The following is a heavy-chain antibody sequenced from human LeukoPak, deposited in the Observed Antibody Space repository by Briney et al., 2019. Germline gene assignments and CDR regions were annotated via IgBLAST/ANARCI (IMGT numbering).Heavy chain of an antibody. Sequence: GGSLRLSCEASGFIFSSNYMSWVRQAPGKGLEWVSVIYSGGSTYYADSVKGRFTISRDNSKNTLYLQMNSLRAEDTAVYYCARDLRGITMIAYIWGQGTMVTVSS. D-gene: IGHD3-22*01. J-gene: IGHJ3*02. V-gene: IGHV3-66*01. CDR3: ARDLRGITMIAYI. CDR1: GFIFSSNY. CDR2: IYSGGST.